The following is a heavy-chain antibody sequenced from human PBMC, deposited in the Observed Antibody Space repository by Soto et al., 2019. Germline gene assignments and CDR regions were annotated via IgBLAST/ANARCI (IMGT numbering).Heavy chain of an antibody. CDR3: AKLGHCSGGTCYYFDF. CDR2: ISYVGSNK. J-gene: IGHJ4*02. Sequence: GGSLRLSCSASGFSSRNYDIHWVRQAPGKGLEWVAIISYVGSNKYYADSVKGRFTISRDNSKNTLYLQMNSLRPEDTAVYYCAKLGHCSGGTCYYFDFWGRGTLVTVSS. V-gene: IGHV3-30*18. D-gene: IGHD2-15*01. CDR1: GFSSRNYD.